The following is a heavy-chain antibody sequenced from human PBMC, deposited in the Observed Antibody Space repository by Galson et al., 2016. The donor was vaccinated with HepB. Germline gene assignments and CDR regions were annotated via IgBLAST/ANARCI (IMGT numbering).Heavy chain of an antibody. Sequence: SVKVSCKASGYTFSSYAINWVRKATGQGLEWMGGMNPNSGNTGYAQEFQGRVTMTRSNSISTAYMELSSLRSDDPAVYYCAGELRSWSGVDTSDSWGQGPVVTVSS. CDR2: MNPNSGNT. D-gene: IGHD4-17*01. J-gene: IGHJ3*02. V-gene: IGHV1-8*01. CDR1: GYTFSSYA. CDR3: AGELRSWSGVDTSDS.